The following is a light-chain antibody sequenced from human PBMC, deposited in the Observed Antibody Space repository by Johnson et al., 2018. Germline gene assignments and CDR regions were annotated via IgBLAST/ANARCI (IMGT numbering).Light chain of an antibody. CDR1: SSNIGNNY. CDR2: ENN. J-gene: IGLJ1*01. Sequence: QSVLTQPPSVSAAPGQKVTISCSGSSSNIGNNYVSWYQQLPGTAPKLLIYENNKRPSGIPDRFSGSKSGTSATLGIPGLPPGDEADYYGGTWDSTLGAGNVFGTGTKVTVL. CDR3: GTWDSTLGAGNV. V-gene: IGLV1-51*02.